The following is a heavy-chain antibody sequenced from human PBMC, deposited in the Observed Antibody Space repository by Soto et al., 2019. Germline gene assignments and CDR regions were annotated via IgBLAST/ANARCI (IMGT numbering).Heavy chain of an antibody. D-gene: IGHD5-12*01. J-gene: IGHJ6*02. CDR2: IYYSGST. V-gene: IGHV4-39*01. CDR1: GGSISSSSYY. Sequence: SETLSLTCPVSGGSISSSSYYWGWIRQPPGKGLEWIGSIYYSGSTYYNPSLKSRVTISVDTSKNQFSLKLSSVTAADTAVYYCARLHSGREYGGYDARGYGLDVWGQGTTVTGSS. CDR3: ARLHSGREYGGYDARGYGLDV.